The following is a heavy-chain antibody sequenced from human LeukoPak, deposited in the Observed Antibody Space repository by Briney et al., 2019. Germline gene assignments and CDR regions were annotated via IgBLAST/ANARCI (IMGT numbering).Heavy chain of an antibody. V-gene: IGHV3-21*01. CDR1: GFTFSSYS. J-gene: IGHJ3*02. CDR3: GRVGGRSKAAKGDAFDI. D-gene: IGHD6-6*01. Sequence: GGPLRLSCAASGFTFSSYSMNWVRQAPGKGLEWVSSISSGSTYVYYADSVQGRFTISRDNAQSSMYLQMNSLRAEDTAVYYCGRVGGRSKAAKGDAFDIWGQGTMVVVSS. CDR2: ISSGSTYV.